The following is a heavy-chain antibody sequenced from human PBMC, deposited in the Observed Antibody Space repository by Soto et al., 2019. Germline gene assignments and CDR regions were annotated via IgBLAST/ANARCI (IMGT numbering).Heavy chain of an antibody. J-gene: IGHJ4*02. CDR2: IYYSGST. CDR3: ARHADYLVGMVRGPERYFDY. CDR1: GSSISSSSYY. Sequence: PSETLSLTCTVSGSSISSSSYYWGWIRQPPGKGLEWIGSIYYSGSTYNNPSLKSQVTISEDTSKNQYSLKMSSVTAADTAVYYCARHADYLVGMVRGPERYFDYWGQGTLVTVS. D-gene: IGHD3-10*01. V-gene: IGHV4-39*01.